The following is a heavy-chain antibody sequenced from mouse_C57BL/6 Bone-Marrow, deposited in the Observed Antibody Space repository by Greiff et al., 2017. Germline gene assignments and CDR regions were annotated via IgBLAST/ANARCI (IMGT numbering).Heavy chain of an antibody. V-gene: IGHV1-22*01. Sequence: EVQLQQSGPELVKPGASVKMSCKASGYTFTDYNMHWVKQRHGKSLEWIGYINPNNGGTSYNQKFMGKATLTVNQSSSTAYMELRSLTSEDSAVYYCARDDYDGGYFDVWGTGTTVTVSS. CDR1: GYTFTDYN. CDR3: ARDDYDGGYFDV. CDR2: INPNNGGT. D-gene: IGHD2-4*01. J-gene: IGHJ1*03.